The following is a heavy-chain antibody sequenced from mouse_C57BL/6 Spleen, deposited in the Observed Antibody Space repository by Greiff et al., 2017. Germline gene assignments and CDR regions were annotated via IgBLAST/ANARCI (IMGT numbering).Heavy chain of an antibody. V-gene: IGHV1-53*01. J-gene: IGHJ3*01. D-gene: IGHD2-4*01. CDR3: AREDDDEAWFAY. CDR1: GYTFTSYW. Sequence: QVQLQQPGTELVKPGASVKLSCKASGYTFTSYWMHWVKQRPGQGLEWIGNIHPSNGGTNYNEKFKSKATLTVDKSSSTAYMQLSILTSEDSAVDYWAREDDDEAWFAYWGQGTLVTVSA. CDR2: IHPSNGGT.